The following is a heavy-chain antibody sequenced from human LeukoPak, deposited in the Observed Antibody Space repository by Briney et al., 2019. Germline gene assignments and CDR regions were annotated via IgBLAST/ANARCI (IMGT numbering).Heavy chain of an antibody. CDR1: GFTVSNNY. CDR3: ARVAGDRSSTGWFQY. V-gene: IGHV3-53*01. CDR2: IYSGGST. Sequence: GGSLRLSCAASGFTVSNNYISWVRQAPGKGLEWVSVIYSGGSTYYADSVKGRFTISRDNSKNTVYLQMNSLRAEDTAVYYCARVAGDRSSTGWFQYWGQGTLATVSS. D-gene: IGHD2-2*01. J-gene: IGHJ1*01.